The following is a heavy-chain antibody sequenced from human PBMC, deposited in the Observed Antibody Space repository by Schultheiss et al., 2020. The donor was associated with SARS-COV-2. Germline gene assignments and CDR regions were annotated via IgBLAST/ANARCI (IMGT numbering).Heavy chain of an antibody. J-gene: IGHJ6*02. CDR2: IDHSGGT. V-gene: IGHV4-34*01. D-gene: IGHD3-10*02. Sequence: SETLSLTCTVSGGSISSDYYWTWIRQPPGKGLEWIGEIDHSGGTNYNPSLKSRVTILVDTSKNHLSLNLTSVTAADTAVYFCARRMFYYYGMDVWGQGTTVTVSS. CDR1: GGSISSDYY. CDR3: ARRMFYYYGMDV.